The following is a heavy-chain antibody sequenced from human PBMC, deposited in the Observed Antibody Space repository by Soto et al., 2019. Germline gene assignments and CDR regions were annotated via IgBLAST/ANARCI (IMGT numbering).Heavy chain of an antibody. CDR3: ARDRHPMGCSGGSCYSGDYYYYGMDV. Sequence: QVQLVQSGAEVKKPGASVKVSCKASGYTFTSYYMHWVRQAPGQGLEWMGIINPSGGSTSYAQKFQGRVTMTRDTSTSTVYMELSSLRSEDTAVYYCARDRHPMGCSGGSCYSGDYYYYGMDVWGQGTTVTVSS. J-gene: IGHJ6*02. D-gene: IGHD2-15*01. V-gene: IGHV1-46*01. CDR2: INPSGGST. CDR1: GYTFTSYY.